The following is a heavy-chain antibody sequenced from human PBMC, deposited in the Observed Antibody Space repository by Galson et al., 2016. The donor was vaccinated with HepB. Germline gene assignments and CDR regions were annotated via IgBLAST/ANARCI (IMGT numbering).Heavy chain of an antibody. Sequence: SLRLSCAASGFTFKNYVMNWVRQAPGKGLEWVSYISSGGDTIYYGDSVKGRFTLSRDNAKNSLYLQMNSLGAEDTAVYYCARGLYSSGWQNSFDPWGQGTLVTVSS. CDR1: GFTFKNYV. V-gene: IGHV3-48*03. CDR2: ISSGGDTI. J-gene: IGHJ5*02. D-gene: IGHD6-25*01. CDR3: ARGLYSSGWQNSFDP.